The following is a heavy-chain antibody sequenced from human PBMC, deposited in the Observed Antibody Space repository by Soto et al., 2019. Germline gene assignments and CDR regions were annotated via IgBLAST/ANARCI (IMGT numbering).Heavy chain of an antibody. J-gene: IGHJ4*02. D-gene: IGHD1-20*01. Sequence: EVQLVQSGAEVKKPGESLKISCKGSGYSFTSYWIGWVRQMPGKGLEWMGIIYPGDSDTRYSPSFQGQVTISADKSISTAYLQWSSLKASDTAMYYCARLGRYNWNDKEGFLFDYWGQGTLVTVSS. V-gene: IGHV5-51*01. CDR2: IYPGDSDT. CDR1: GYSFTSYW. CDR3: ARLGRYNWNDKEGFLFDY.